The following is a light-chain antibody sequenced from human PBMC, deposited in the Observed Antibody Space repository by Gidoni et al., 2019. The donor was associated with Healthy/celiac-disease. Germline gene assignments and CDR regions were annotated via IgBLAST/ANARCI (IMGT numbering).Light chain of an antibody. V-gene: IGKV1-39*01. CDR3: QQSYSTPWA. CDR1: QSMSSY. Sequence: DSQMTQSPSSLSASVGDRVTITCRASQSMSSYLNWYQQKPGKAPKLLIYAAASLQSGVPSRFSGSGSWPDFTLTISSLQPEDFSTYYCQQSYSTPWAFGQXTQVEIK. J-gene: IGKJ1*01. CDR2: AAA.